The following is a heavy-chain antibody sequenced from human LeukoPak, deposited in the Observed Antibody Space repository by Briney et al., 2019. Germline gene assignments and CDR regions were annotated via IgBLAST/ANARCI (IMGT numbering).Heavy chain of an antibody. V-gene: IGHV1-2*06. J-gene: IGHJ4*02. CDR3: ARVKTMIIVVSLFDY. Sequence: GASVTVSCKASGYTFTSYYMHWVRQAPGQGLEWMGLINPSGGSTSYAQKFQGRVTMTRDTSISTAFMELSRLTSDDTAVYYCARVKTMIIVVSLFDYWGQGTLVTVSS. D-gene: IGHD3-22*01. CDR1: GYTFTSYY. CDR2: INPSGGST.